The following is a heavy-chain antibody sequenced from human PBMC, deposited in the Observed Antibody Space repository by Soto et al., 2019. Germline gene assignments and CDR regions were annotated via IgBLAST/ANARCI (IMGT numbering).Heavy chain of an antibody. CDR1: GFTFSSYG. J-gene: IGHJ4*02. V-gene: IGHV3-33*01. CDR2: IWYDGSNK. D-gene: IGHD2-2*01. CDR3: ARTLGYCSSTSCSFFDY. Sequence: GGSLRLSCAASGFTFSSYGMHWVRQAPGKGLEWVAVIWYDGSNKYYADSVKGRFTISRDNSKNTLYLQMNSLRAEDTAVYYCARTLGYCSSTSCSFFDYWGQGTLVTVSS.